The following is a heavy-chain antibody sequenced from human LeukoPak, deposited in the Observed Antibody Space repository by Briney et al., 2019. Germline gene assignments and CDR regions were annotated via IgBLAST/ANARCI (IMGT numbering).Heavy chain of an antibody. CDR2: INPSGGST. V-gene: IGHV1-46*01. J-gene: IGHJ4*02. CDR1: GYTFTSYY. D-gene: IGHD3-22*01. CDR3: ATFTTTYYYDSSGYYPD. Sequence: ASVKVSCKASGYTFTSYYMHWVRQAPGQGLEWMGIINPSGGSTSYAQKFQGRVTMTEDTSTDTAYMELSSLRSEDTAVYYCATFTTTYYYDSSGYYPDWGQGTLVTVSS.